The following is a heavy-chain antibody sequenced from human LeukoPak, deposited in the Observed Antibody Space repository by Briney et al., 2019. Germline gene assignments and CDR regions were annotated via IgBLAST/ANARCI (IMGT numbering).Heavy chain of an antibody. CDR1: GGTFSSYA. Sequence: ASVKVSCKASGGTFSSYAISWVRQAPGKGLEWMGGFDPEDGETIYAQKFQGRVTMTEDTSTDTAYMELSSLRSEDTAVYYCARGGGGYDTTIRPVYYYYGMDVWGQGTTVTVSS. CDR2: FDPEDGET. D-gene: IGHD5-12*01. CDR3: ARGGGGYDTTIRPVYYYYGMDV. J-gene: IGHJ6*02. V-gene: IGHV1-24*01.